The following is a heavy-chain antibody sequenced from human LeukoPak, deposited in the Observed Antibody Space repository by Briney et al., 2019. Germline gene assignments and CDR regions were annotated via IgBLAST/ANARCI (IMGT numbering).Heavy chain of an antibody. D-gene: IGHD6-19*01. CDR3: ARQFGGWFPGY. V-gene: IGHV4-34*01. J-gene: IGHJ4*02. CDR2: INHSGST. Sequence: SETLSLTCAVYGGSFSGYYWSWIRQPPGKGLEWIGEINHSGSTNYNPSLKSRVTISVDTSKNQFSLKLSSVTAADTAVYYCARQFGGWFPGYWGQGTLVTVSS. CDR1: GGSFSGYY.